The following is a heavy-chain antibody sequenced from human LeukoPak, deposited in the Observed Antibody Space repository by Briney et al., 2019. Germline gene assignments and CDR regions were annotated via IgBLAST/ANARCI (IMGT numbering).Heavy chain of an antibody. CDR2: ISDIGSI. CDR1: GGSISSYC. J-gene: IGHJ4*02. Sequence: SETLSLTCTVSGGSISSYCWSGIRQPPGKGLEWIAYISDIGSINYNPSLKSRVTISLDTSKNQFSLKLSSVTAADTAVYYCAGHHPRNTVDFWGQGTLVTVSS. D-gene: IGHD2-8*02. V-gene: IGHV4-59*08. CDR3: AGHHPRNTVDF.